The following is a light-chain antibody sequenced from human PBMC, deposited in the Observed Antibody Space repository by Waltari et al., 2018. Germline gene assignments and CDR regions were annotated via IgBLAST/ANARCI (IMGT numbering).Light chain of an antibody. V-gene: IGKV3-11*01. CDR2: DAS. CDR1: QRVSSD. Sequence: EIVLTQSPATLSLSPGERATLSCRASQRVSSDLPWYQQKPVQAPRLLIYDASNRATGIPARFSGSGSGTDFTLTISSLEPEDFAVYYCQQRSNWPLTFGGGTKVEIK. CDR3: QQRSNWPLT. J-gene: IGKJ4*01.